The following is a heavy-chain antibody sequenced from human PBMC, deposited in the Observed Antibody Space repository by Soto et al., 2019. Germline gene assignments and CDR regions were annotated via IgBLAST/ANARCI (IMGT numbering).Heavy chain of an antibody. CDR1: GGSISSYY. D-gene: IGHD1-26*01. J-gene: IGHJ5*02. V-gene: IGHV4-59*01. CDR3: ARVRSYSISWFDP. CDR2: IYYSGST. Sequence: PSETLSLTCTVSGGSISSYYWSWIRQPPGKGLEWIGYIYYSGSTNYNPSLKSRVTISVDTSKNQFSLKLSSVTAADTAVYYCARVRSYSISWFDPWGQGTLVTVSS.